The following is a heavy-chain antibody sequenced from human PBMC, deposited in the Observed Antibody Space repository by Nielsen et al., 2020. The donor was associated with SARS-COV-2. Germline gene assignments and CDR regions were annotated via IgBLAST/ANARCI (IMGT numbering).Heavy chain of an antibody. CDR3: MRHSNAWFHGGFIDS. D-gene: IGHD4-11*01. CDR2: IFYRGNT. Sequence: SETLSLTCIVSGGSISSGSHYWSWIRQPPGKGLEWIGYIFYRGNTNYNPSLKSRVTISVDTSKSQFSLTMKSVTAADTAVFYCMRHSNAWFHGGFIDSWGQGTLVTVSS. CDR1: GGSISSGSHY. V-gene: IGHV4-61*01. J-gene: IGHJ4*02.